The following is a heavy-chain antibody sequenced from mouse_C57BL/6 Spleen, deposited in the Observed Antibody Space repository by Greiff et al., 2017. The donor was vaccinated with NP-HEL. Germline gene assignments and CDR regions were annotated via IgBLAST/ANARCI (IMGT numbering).Heavy chain of an antibody. CDR3: ARDTTVVARYYYAMDY. D-gene: IGHD1-1*01. J-gene: IGHJ4*01. V-gene: IGHV5-4*01. Sequence: EVKVVESGGGLVKPGGSLKLSCAASGFTFSSYAMSWVRQTPEKRLEWVATISDGGSYTYYPDNVKGRFTISRDNAKNNLYLQMSHLKSEDTAMYYCARDTTVVARYYYAMDYWGQGTSVTVSS. CDR2: ISDGGSYT. CDR1: GFTFSSYA.